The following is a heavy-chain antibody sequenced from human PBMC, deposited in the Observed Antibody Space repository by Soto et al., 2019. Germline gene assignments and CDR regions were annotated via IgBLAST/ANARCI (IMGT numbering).Heavy chain of an antibody. J-gene: IGHJ4*02. CDR2: VYYTGRT. CDR1: GGYFKSGCYY. V-gene: IGHV4-61*01. CDR3: ARDYDYCDH. Sequence: SETLSLTCTVSGGYFKSGCYYWSWVRQPPGKGLEWIGYVYYTGRTSYSPSLKSRVTISADTSKNQCSLILTSVTAADTAVYYCARDYDYCDHWGQGSLVTVSS. D-gene: IGHD3-16*01.